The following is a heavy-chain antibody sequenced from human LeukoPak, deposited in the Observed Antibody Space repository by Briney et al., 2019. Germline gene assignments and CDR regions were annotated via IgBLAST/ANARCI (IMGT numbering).Heavy chain of an antibody. Sequence: HPGGSLRLSCAASGFTVSSNYMSWVRQTPEKGLEWVSVIYSGGSTYYVDSVKGRFTISRDNSKNTLYLQMNSLRAEDTAVYYCARDLIGYCSSTSCPGGFDYWGQGTLVTVSS. CDR1: GFTVSSNY. D-gene: IGHD2-2*01. CDR2: IYSGGST. J-gene: IGHJ4*02. CDR3: ARDLIGYCSSTSCPGGFDY. V-gene: IGHV3-66*01.